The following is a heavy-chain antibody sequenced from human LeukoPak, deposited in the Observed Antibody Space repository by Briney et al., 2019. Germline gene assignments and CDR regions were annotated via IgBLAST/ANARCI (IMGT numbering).Heavy chain of an antibody. J-gene: IGHJ4*01. D-gene: IGHD6-13*01. Sequence: GGYLRLSCAASGFIFSDYWVNWVRQAPGKGLEWVASIRQDGSEKTYVDSVKGRFTISRDNTKNSLYLQMSSLTAEDTAVYYCARDGTAAGLYFDLWGQGTLVTVSS. CDR3: ARDGTAAGLYFDL. CDR1: GFIFSDYW. V-gene: IGHV3-7*01. CDR2: IRQDGSEK.